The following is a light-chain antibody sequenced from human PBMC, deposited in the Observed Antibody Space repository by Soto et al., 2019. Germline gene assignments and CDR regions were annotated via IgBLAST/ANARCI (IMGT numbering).Light chain of an antibody. CDR3: HQADSFPIT. J-gene: IGKJ5*01. CDR1: EDINSR. CDR2: AAF. Sequence: DIQMPQSPSSVSASVGDRGTISCRASEDINSRLAWYQQKPGNAPKLLIYAAFILQSGVPSRFSGYGSGTDFTLSISSLQPEDFATSSCHQADSFPITFGQGTRLEIK. V-gene: IGKV1-12*01.